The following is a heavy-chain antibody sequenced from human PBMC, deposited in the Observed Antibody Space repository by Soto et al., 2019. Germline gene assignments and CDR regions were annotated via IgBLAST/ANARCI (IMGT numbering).Heavy chain of an antibody. CDR3: ARGRYDSSGYIPPDHDS. V-gene: IGHV1-69*13. D-gene: IGHD3-22*01. J-gene: IGHJ5*01. CDR1: GGTFSSYA. Sequence: GASGKVSCKASGGTFSSYAISWGRQEPGQGLEWMGGIMPICGTANYAQKFQGRVTIPADESTSTAYLEMSSMRSEDTAVYYCARGRYDSSGYIPPDHDSWGQGTLVPVSS. CDR2: IMPICGTA.